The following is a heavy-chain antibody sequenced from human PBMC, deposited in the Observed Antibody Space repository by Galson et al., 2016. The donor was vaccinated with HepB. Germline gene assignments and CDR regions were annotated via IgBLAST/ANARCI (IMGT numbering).Heavy chain of an antibody. V-gene: IGHV4-31*03. CDR2: IYYTGST. Sequence: TLSLTCTVSGDSIRSGSYFWSWIRQPPGKALEWIGYIYYTGSTYYNPSLKSRVTISADPSNNQFSLRLSSVTAPDTAVYYCATEKKGPLGELLPLDHWGQGTQVTVSS. CDR3: ATEKKGPLGELLPLDH. J-gene: IGHJ4*02. D-gene: IGHD3-16*01. CDR1: GDSIRSGSYF.